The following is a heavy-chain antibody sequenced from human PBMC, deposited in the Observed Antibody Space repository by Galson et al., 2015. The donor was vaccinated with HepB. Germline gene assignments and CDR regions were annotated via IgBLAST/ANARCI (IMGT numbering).Heavy chain of an antibody. Sequence: VKVSCKVSGYTFTDYYMHWVQQAPGKGLEWMGLVDPEDGETIYAEKFQGRVTITADTSTDTAYMELSSLRSEDTAVYYCATSLFIAAGWTPDYWGQGTLVTVSS. CDR2: VDPEDGET. J-gene: IGHJ4*02. CDR3: ATSLFIAAGWTPDY. CDR1: GYTFTDYY. V-gene: IGHV1-69-2*01. D-gene: IGHD6-13*01.